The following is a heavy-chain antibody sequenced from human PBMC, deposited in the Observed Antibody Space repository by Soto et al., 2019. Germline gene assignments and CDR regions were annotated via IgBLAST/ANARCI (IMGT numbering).Heavy chain of an antibody. CDR1: GGSISSGDYY. Sequence: KTSETLSLTCTVSGGSISSGDYYWSWIRQPPGKGLEWIGYIYYSGSTYYNPSLKSRVTISVDTSKNQFSLKLSSVTAADTAVYYCARDRIAAAGRGYYFDYWGQGTLVTVSS. J-gene: IGHJ4*02. CDR3: ARDRIAAAGRGYYFDY. D-gene: IGHD6-13*01. CDR2: IYYSGST. V-gene: IGHV4-30-4*01.